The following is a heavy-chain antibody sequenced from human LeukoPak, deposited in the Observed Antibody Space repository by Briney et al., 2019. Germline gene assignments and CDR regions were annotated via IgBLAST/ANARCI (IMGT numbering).Heavy chain of an antibody. D-gene: IGHD3-22*01. CDR2: IYTSGST. Sequence: PSETLSLTCTVSGYSISSGYYWGWIRQPAGKGLEWIGRIYTSGSTNYNPSLKSRVTISVDTSKNQFSLKLSSVTAADTAVYYCARDFAYYYDSSGYYRVPLGWFDPWGQGTLVTVSS. J-gene: IGHJ5*02. V-gene: IGHV4-61*02. CDR1: GYSISSGYY. CDR3: ARDFAYYYDSSGYYRVPLGWFDP.